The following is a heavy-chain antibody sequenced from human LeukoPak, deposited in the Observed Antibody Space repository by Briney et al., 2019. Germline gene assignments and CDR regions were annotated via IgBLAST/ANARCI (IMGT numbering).Heavy chain of an antibody. Sequence: ASVKVSCKASGYTFTSYGISWVRQAPGQGLEWMGWISAYNGNTNYAQKLQGRVTMTTDTSTSTAYMELRSLRSDDTAVYYCARMVLWFGELLPYNWFDPWGQGTLVTVSS. J-gene: IGHJ5*02. CDR3: ARMVLWFGELLPYNWFDP. V-gene: IGHV1-18*01. D-gene: IGHD3-10*01. CDR1: GYTFTSYG. CDR2: ISAYNGNT.